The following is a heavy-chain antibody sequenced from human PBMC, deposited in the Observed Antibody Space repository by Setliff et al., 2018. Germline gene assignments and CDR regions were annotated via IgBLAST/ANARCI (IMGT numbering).Heavy chain of an antibody. V-gene: IGHV3-7*01. CDR1: GFTFSRYT. CDR3: VRDWASGDDH. CDR2: IHQDGSER. Sequence: PGGSLRLSCAASGFTFSRYTINWVRQAPEKGLEWVANIHQDGSERHYVDSVKGRFTISRDNAKNSLFLQMNILEVEDTAVYYCVRDWASGDDHWGRGTLVTVSS. D-gene: IGHD3-10*01. J-gene: IGHJ4*02.